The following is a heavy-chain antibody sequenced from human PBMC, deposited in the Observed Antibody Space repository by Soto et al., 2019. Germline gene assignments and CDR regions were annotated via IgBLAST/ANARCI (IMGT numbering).Heavy chain of an antibody. Sequence: QVRVVQSGAEVRKPGSSVKVSCTASGDPSSYSAIGWLRQAPGQGLEWMGGINPNFGSAIYAQKFQGRTTITAHYMELNDLRSYDTAIYFCATDYTAVAFFENWGQRTIVTVSS. CDR3: ATDYTAVAFFEN. V-gene: IGHV1-69*01. D-gene: IGHD5-18*01. CDR1: GDPSSYSA. CDR2: INPNFGSA. J-gene: IGHJ4*02.